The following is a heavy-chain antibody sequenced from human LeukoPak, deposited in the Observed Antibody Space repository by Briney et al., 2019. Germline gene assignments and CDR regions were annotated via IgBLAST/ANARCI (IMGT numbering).Heavy chain of an antibody. V-gene: IGHV4-39*07. Sequence: PSETLSLTCTVSGASISTNSYYWGWIRQPPGKGLEWTGNIYYTGSTYYIPSLKSRVTISVDTSKNQFSLKLSAVTAADTAVYYCARTLIVGATISDWGQGTLVTVSS. CDR2: IYYTGST. CDR3: ARTLIVGATISD. D-gene: IGHD1-26*01. J-gene: IGHJ4*02. CDR1: GASISTNSYY.